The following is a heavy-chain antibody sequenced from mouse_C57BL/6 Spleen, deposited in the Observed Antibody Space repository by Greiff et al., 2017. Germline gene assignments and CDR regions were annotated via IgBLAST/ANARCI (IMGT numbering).Heavy chain of an antibody. CDR3: ASDSIYERSCAY. J-gene: IGHJ3*01. CDR1: GYTFTSYW. D-gene: IGHD2-5*01. V-gene: IGHV1-53*01. Sequence: VQLQQPGTELVKPGASVKLSCKASGYTFTSYWMHWVKQRPGQGLEWIGNINPSNGGTNYNEKFKSKATLTVDKSSRTAYMQLSSLTSEDSAVYYGASDSIYERSCAYWGQGTLVTVSA. CDR2: INPSNGGT.